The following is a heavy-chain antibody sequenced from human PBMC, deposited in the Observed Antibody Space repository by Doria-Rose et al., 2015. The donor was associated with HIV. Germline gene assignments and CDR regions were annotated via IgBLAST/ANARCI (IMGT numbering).Heavy chain of an antibody. Sequence: QVTLKESGPVLVRPTETLTLTCTVSGVSLSSPGMGVSWIRQPPGKALEWLANIFSDDERSYQTALKCRLTISSGTSKSQVVLTMTDMDPVDTATYYCARIKSSRWYHKYYFDFWGQGTLVIVSA. CDR1: GVSLSSPGMG. CDR3: ARIKSSRWYHKYYFDF. CDR2: IFSDDER. J-gene: IGHJ4*02. V-gene: IGHV2-26*01. D-gene: IGHD6-13*01.